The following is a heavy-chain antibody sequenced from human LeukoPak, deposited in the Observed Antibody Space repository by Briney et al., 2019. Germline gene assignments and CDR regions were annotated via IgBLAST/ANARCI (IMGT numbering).Heavy chain of an antibody. CDR3: ASPGVVADAFDI. D-gene: IGHD2-15*01. CDR2: IRYDGSNK. J-gene: IGHJ3*02. Sequence: GGSLRLSCAASGFTFSSYGMHWVRQAPGKGLEWVAFIRYDGSNKYYADSVKGRFTISRDNAKNTLYLQMNSLRAEDTAVYYCASPGVVADAFDIWGQGTMVTVSS. V-gene: IGHV3-30*02. CDR1: GFTFSSYG.